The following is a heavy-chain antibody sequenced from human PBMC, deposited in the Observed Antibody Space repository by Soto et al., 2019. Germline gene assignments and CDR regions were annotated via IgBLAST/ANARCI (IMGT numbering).Heavy chain of an antibody. CDR1: GYSFTIYW. D-gene: IGHD3-3*01. J-gene: IGHJ4*02. CDR3: AGAPYYDFWSGYYKFGFFDY. CDR2: IYPGDSDT. Sequence: PGESLKISCNGSGYSFTIYWIGLVLQMPGKGLEWMGIIYPGDSDTRYSPSFQGQVTTSADKSISTAYLQWSSLKASDTAMYYCAGAPYYDFWSGYYKFGFFDYWGQGTLVTVSS. V-gene: IGHV5-51*01.